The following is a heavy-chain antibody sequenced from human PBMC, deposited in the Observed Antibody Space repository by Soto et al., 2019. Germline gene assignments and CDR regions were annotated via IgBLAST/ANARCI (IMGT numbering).Heavy chain of an antibody. V-gene: IGHV4-31*03. CDR3: ANLNIVVVPAARSGWFDP. Sequence: QVQLQESGPGLVKPSQTLSLTCTVSGGSISSGGYYWSWIRQHPGKGLEWIGYIYYSGSTYYNPYLKSRVTISVDTSKNQFSLKLSSVTAADTAVYYCANLNIVVVPAARSGWFDPWGQGTLVTVSS. CDR2: IYYSGST. J-gene: IGHJ5*02. D-gene: IGHD2-2*01. CDR1: GGSISSGGYY.